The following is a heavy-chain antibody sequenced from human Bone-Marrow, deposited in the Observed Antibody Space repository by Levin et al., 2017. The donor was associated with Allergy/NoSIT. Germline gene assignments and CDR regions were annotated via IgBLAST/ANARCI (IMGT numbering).Heavy chain of an antibody. D-gene: IGHD6-19*01. Sequence: GESLKISCKGSGYSFTSYWISWVRQMPGKGLEWMATIDPSDSYTNYSPSFQGHVTISTDKAISTAYLQWSSLKAADTAMYDCARRDGYTRGWYGFDRWGQGTLVTVSS. V-gene: IGHV5-10-1*01. CDR3: ARRDGYTRGWYGFDR. J-gene: IGHJ5*02. CDR1: GYSFTSYW. CDR2: IDPSDSYT.